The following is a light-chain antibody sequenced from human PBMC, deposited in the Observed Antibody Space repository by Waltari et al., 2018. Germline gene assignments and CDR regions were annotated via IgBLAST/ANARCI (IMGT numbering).Light chain of an antibody. Sequence: EVVMTQSPATLSVSPGERATLSCRASQSVGSKIAWYQQKPSQVPRLLIYGASTRATGIPARFSGSGSGTEFILTISSLQSEDFAVYYCQQYDNWPPYTFGQGTKLEIK. V-gene: IGKV3-15*01. CDR1: QSVGSK. CDR3: QQYDNWPPYT. CDR2: GAS. J-gene: IGKJ2*01.